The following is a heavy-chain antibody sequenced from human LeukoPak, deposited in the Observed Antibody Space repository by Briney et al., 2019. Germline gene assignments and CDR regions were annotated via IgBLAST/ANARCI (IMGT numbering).Heavy chain of an antibody. CDR1: GGSVSGYY. D-gene: IGHD6-6*01. V-gene: IGHV4-34*01. Sequence: SETLSLTCAVYGGSVSGYYWSWIRQPPGKGLEWIWEINHSGSTNYNPSLKSRVTISVDTSKNQFSLKLSSVTAADTAVYYCAIFPAPSIAARQFYYYMDVWGKGTTVTVSS. CDR2: INHSGST. CDR3: AIFPAPSIAARQFYYYMDV. J-gene: IGHJ6*03.